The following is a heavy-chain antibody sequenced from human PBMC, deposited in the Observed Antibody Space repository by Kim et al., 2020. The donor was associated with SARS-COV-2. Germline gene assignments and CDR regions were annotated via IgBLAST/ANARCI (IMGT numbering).Heavy chain of an antibody. J-gene: IGHJ4*02. D-gene: IGHD5-12*01. CDR1: GFTFSFYS. Sequence: GGSLRLSCEASGFTFSFYSMTWVRLAPGKGLEWLSYISSTSSAIYYADSVKGRFTISRDNARNSVYLEINSLRAEDTAVYYCARNSDHDFGPFDSWGQGTLVSVSS. CDR3: ARNSDHDFGPFDS. V-gene: IGHV3-48*01. CDR2: ISSTSSAI.